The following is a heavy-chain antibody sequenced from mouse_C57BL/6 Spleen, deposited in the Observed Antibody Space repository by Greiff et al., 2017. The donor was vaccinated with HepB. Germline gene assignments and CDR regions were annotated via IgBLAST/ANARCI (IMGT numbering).Heavy chain of an antibody. D-gene: IGHD1-1*01. V-gene: IGHV1-59*01. CDR3: ARGRSYGSSPYYFDY. CDR1: GYTFTSYW. CDR2: IDPSDSYT. Sequence: VQLQQPGAELVRPGTSVKLSCKASGYTFTSYWMHWVKQRPGQGLEWIGVIDPSDSYTNYNQKFKGKATLTVDTSSSTAYMQLSSLTSADSAVYYCARGRSYGSSPYYFDYGGQGTTLTVSS. J-gene: IGHJ2*01.